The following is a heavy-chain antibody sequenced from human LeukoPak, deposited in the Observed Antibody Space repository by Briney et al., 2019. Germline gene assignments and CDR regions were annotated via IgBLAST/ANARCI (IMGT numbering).Heavy chain of an antibody. CDR1: GFTFSSHA. CDR2: LSGSGYNT. Sequence: GGSLRLSYAASGFTFSSHALSWVRQAPGKGLEWVSSLSGSGYNTYYADSVKGRFTISRDNSKNTVYLQMNSLRAEDTAVYYCAKDPYGTRYFDYWGQGTLVTVSS. J-gene: IGHJ4*02. V-gene: IGHV3-23*01. D-gene: IGHD2-2*01. CDR3: AKDPYGTRYFDY.